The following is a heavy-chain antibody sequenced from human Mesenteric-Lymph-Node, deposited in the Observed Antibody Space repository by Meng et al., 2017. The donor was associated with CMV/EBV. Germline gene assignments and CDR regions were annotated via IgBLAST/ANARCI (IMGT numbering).Heavy chain of an antibody. CDR1: GYTFTSYD. CDR3: ARAQLELSWNWFDP. D-gene: IGHD1-1*01. Sequence: ASVKVSCKASGYTFTSYDINWVRQATGQGLEWMGWMNPNSGNTGYAQKFQGRVTITTDESTSTAYMELSSLRSEDTAVYYCARAQLELSWNWFDPWGQGTLVTVSS. J-gene: IGHJ5*02. V-gene: IGHV1-8*03. CDR2: MNPNSGNT.